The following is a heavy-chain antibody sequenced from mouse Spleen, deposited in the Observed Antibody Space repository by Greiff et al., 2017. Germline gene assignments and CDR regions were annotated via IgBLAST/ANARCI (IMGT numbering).Heavy chain of an antibody. CDR3: ARQRDYDYVFAY. CDR2: ISSGGSYT. V-gene: IGHV5-9-3*01. D-gene: IGHD2-4*01. CDR1: GFTFSSYA. J-gene: IGHJ3*01. Sequence: EVQVVESGGGLVKPGGSLKLSCAASGFTFSSYAMSWVRQTPEKRLEWVATISSGGSYTYYPDSVKGRFTISRDNAKNTLYLQMSSLRSEDTAMYYCARQRDYDYVFAYWGQGTLVTVSA.